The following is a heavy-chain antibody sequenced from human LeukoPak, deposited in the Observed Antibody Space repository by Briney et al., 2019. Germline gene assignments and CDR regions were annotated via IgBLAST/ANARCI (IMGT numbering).Heavy chain of an antibody. V-gene: IGHV3-23*01. CDR3: AKGGTYSSSWYYYYGMDV. J-gene: IGHJ6*02. D-gene: IGHD6-13*01. CDR1: GFTFSSYA. Sequence: GGSLRPSCAASGFTFSSYAMSWVRQAPGKGLEWVSAISGSGGSTYYADSVKGRFTISRDNSKNTLYLQMNSLRAEDTAVYYCAKGGTYSSSWYYYYGMDVWGQGTTVTVSS. CDR2: ISGSGGST.